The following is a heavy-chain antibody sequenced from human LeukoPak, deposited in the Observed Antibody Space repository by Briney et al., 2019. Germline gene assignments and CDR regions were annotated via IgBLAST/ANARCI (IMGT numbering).Heavy chain of an antibody. Sequence: ASVKGSCKTSGYSFTAFYIHWVRQAPGQGLEWMGWIHPRRGDTNYAQKFQGRVTMTRDTSISTAYLDLSSLRSDDTAVYYCARDRQYCSSTSCYAGFWFDPWGQGTLVTVSS. J-gene: IGHJ5*02. CDR3: ARDRQYCSSTSCYAGFWFDP. D-gene: IGHD2-2*01. CDR2: IHPRRGDT. V-gene: IGHV1-2*02. CDR1: GYSFTAFY.